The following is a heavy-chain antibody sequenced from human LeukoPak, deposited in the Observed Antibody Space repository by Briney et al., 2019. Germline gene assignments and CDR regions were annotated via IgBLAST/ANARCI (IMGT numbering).Heavy chain of an antibody. CDR1: GLTFSSAW. CDR2: IQSDGTT. CDR3: ARDGSYKLDY. V-gene: IGHV3-74*01. D-gene: IGHD1-26*01. Sequence: PGGSLRLSCAASGLTFSSAWMHWVRQTPGKGLVWVSRIQSDGTTTDADSVRGRFTISRDNAKNTLYLQMNNLRAEDTGVYYCARDGSYKLDYWGQGTLVTVSS. J-gene: IGHJ4*02.